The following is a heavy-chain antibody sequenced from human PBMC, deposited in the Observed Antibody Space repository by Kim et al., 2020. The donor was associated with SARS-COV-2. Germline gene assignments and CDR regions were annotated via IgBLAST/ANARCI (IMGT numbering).Heavy chain of an antibody. CDR3: AKDRYFDL. J-gene: IGHJ2*01. Sequence: GSNKYYADAVKGRFTISRDNSKNTLYLQMNSLRAEDTAVYYCAKDRYFDLWGRGTLVTVSS. CDR2: GSNK. V-gene: IGHV3-30*02.